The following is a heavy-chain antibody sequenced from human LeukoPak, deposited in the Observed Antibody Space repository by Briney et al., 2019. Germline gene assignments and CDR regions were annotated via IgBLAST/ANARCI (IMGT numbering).Heavy chain of an antibody. V-gene: IGHV4-59*01. CDR1: GGSIGGYS. Sequence: PSETLSLTCSVSGGSIGGYSWTWVRQPPGKRLEYIWYISYTGITYYNPSLMSRVTISVATSKNQFSLKLASVTAADPAVYYCARRLYSSGWSYWFDPWGQGTLVTVSS. J-gene: IGHJ5*02. D-gene: IGHD6-19*01. CDR3: ARRLYSSGWSYWFDP. CDR2: ISYTGIT.